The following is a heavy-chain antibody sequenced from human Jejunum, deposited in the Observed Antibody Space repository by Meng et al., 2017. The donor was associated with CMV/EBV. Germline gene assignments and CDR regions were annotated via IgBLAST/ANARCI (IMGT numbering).Heavy chain of an antibody. CDR1: EFTFNTYW. V-gene: IGHV3-7*01. CDR2: IRQDGSEK. J-gene: IGHJ6*02. D-gene: IGHD3-22*01. Sequence: SEFTFNTYWMGWVRQAPGKGLEWVANIRQDGSEKYYVDSVKGRFTISRDNARNSLYLQMNSLRAEGTALYYCTRANRDSKYYAVDVWGQGTKVTVSS. CDR3: TRANRDSKYYAVDV.